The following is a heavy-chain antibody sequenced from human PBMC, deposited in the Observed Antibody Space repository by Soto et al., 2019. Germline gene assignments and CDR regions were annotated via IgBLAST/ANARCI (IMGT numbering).Heavy chain of an antibody. Sequence: SETLSLTCAVYGGSFSGYYWSWIRQPPGKGLEWIGEINHSGSTNYNPSLKSRVTISVDTSKNQFSLKLSSVTAADTAVYYCARLPNSYFDYWGQGTLVTVSS. V-gene: IGHV4-34*01. CDR1: GGSFSGYY. CDR3: ARLPNSYFDY. J-gene: IGHJ4*02. D-gene: IGHD1-1*01. CDR2: INHSGST.